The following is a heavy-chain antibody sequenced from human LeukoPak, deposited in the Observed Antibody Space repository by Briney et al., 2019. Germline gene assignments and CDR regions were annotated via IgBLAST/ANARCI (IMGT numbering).Heavy chain of an antibody. J-gene: IGHJ5*02. D-gene: IGHD2-21*02. Sequence: PSETLSLTCTVSGGSISSSSYYWGWIRQPPGKGLEWIGSIYYSGSTYYNPSLKSRVTISVDTSKNQFSLKLSSVTAADTAVYYCARDHIVVVTAIRGAVGWFDPWGQGTLVTVSS. V-gene: IGHV4-39*07. CDR3: ARDHIVVVTAIRGAVGWFDP. CDR2: IYYSGST. CDR1: GGSISSSSYY.